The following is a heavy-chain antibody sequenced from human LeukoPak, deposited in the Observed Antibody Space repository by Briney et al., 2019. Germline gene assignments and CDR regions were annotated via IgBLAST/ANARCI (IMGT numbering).Heavy chain of an antibody. CDR3: ARFSTGGGWTAQLDY. Sequence: SETLSLTCTVSGVSMTNYYWIWLRQPPGKGLESIGYIYYSGRTNYTPSLKSRVTISIDTSKKEFSLKVNSVTAADTAIYYCARFSTGGGWTAQLDYWGQGTLVTVSS. CDR1: GVSMTNYY. J-gene: IGHJ4*02. D-gene: IGHD6-19*01. V-gene: IGHV4-59*01. CDR2: IYYSGRT.